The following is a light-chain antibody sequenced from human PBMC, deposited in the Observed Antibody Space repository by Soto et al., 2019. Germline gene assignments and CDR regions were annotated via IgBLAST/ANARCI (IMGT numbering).Light chain of an antibody. Sequence: QSALTQPASVSGSPGQSITISCTGTSRDVGGYNYVSWHQQHPGKAPKVIITEVSNRPSGVSNRFSGSKSGNTASLTISGLQAEDEADYYCSSHSSSSAYYVFGTGTKLTVL. V-gene: IGLV2-14*01. J-gene: IGLJ1*01. CDR2: EVS. CDR3: SSHSSSSAYYV. CDR1: SRDVGGYNY.